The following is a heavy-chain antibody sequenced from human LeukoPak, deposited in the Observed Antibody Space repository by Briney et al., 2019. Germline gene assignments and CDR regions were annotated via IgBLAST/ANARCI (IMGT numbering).Heavy chain of an antibody. CDR1: GFTFSSYW. CDR3: ARLMVGAIPQREY. Sequence: GGSLRLSCAASGFTFSSYWMHWVRQAPGKGLVWVSRINSDGSSTSYADSVKGRFTISRDNAKNTLYLQMNSLRAEATAVYYCARLMVGAIPQREYWGQGTLVTVSS. D-gene: IGHD1-26*01. V-gene: IGHV3-74*01. J-gene: IGHJ4*02. CDR2: INSDGSST.